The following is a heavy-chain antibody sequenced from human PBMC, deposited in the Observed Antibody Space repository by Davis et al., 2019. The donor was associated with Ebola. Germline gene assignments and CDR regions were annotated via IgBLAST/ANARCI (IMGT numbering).Heavy chain of an antibody. J-gene: IGHJ5*02. CDR3: ARAGRITIFGVVNLGNWFDP. CDR2: INPSGGST. CDR1: GYTFPSYY. D-gene: IGHD3-3*01. Sequence: ASVKVSCKASGYTFPSYYMHWVRQAPGQGLEWMGIINPSGGSTSYAQKFQGRVTMTRDTSTSTVYMELSSLRSEDTAVYYCARAGRITIFGVVNLGNWFDPWGQGTLVTVSS. V-gene: IGHV1-46*01.